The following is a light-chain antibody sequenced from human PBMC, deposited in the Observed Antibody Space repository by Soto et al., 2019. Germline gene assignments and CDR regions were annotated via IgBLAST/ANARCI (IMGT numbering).Light chain of an antibody. CDR3: SSYVGTNSYV. J-gene: IGLJ1*01. CDR2: EVY. V-gene: IGLV2-8*01. Sequence: QSVLTQPPSASGSPGQSVTISCTGNSNDVGGYNYVSWYQQHPGKAPKLIIYEVYKRPSGDPDRFSGSKSGNTAALTVSGLQAEDEADYYCSSYVGTNSYVFGTGTKVTVL. CDR1: SNDVGGYNY.